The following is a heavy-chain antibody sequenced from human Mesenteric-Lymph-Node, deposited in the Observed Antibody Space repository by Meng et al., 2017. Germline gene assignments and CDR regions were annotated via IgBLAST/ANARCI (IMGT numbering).Heavy chain of an antibody. CDR3: ARAHVEMATIMYYFDY. V-gene: IGHV1-69*05. D-gene: IGHD5-24*01. Sequence: SVKVSCKASGYTFTSYDINWVRQAPGQGLEWMGGIIPIFGTANYAQKFQGRVTITTDESTSTAYMELSSLRSEDTAVYYCARAHVEMATIMYYFDYWGQGTLVTVSS. CDR1: GYTFTSYD. J-gene: IGHJ4*02. CDR2: IIPIFGTA.